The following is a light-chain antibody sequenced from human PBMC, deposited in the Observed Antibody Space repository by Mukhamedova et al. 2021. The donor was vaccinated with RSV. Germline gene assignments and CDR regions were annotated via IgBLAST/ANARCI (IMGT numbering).Light chain of an antibody. CDR3: QQYSVYPWA. Sequence: WYQRRVHGKAPKLLIYKVSDLESGVPSRFSGRGSETEFTLTISSLQPDDSANYYCQQYSVYPWAFGQGTKVETK. J-gene: IGKJ1*01. V-gene: IGKV1-5*03. CDR2: KVS.